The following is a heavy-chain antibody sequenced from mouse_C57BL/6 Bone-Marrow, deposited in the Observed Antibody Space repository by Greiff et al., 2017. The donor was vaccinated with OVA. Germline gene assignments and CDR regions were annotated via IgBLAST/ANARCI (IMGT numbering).Heavy chain of an antibody. CDR3: ARGVGLRLAY. CDR1: GYSFTSYY. CDR2: IYPGSGNT. D-gene: IGHD2-4*01. J-gene: IGHJ3*01. V-gene: IGHV1-66*01. Sequence: VKLVESGPELVKPGASVKISCKASGYSFTSYYIHWVKQRPGQGLEWIGWIYPGSGNTKYNEKFKGKATLTADTSSSTAYMQLSSLTSEDSAVYYCARGVGLRLAYWGQGTLVTVSA.